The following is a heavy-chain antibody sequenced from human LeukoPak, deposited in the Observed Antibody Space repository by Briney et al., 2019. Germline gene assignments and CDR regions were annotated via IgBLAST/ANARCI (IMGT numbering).Heavy chain of an antibody. CDR2: IVVGSGNT. V-gene: IGHV1-58*02. CDR1: GYTFTGYY. Sequence: ASVKVSCKASGYTFTGYYMHWVRQARGQRLEWIGWIVVGSGNTNYAQKFQERVTITRDMSTSTAYMELSSLKSEDTAVYYCAAAFKSEYYMDVWGKGTTVTVSS. CDR3: AAAFKSEYYMDV. J-gene: IGHJ6*03.